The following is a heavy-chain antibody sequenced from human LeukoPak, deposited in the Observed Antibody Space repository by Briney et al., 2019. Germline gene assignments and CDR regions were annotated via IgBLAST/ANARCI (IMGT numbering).Heavy chain of an antibody. CDR3: AREESIVGGMDV. CDR1: GFTFSSYG. D-gene: IGHD2-15*01. CDR2: IWYDGSNK. J-gene: IGHJ6*04. V-gene: IGHV3-33*01. Sequence: XLRLSCAASGFTFSSYGMHWVRQAPGKGQEWVAVIWYDGSNKYYADSVKGRFTISRDNSKNTLYLQMNSLRAEDTAVYYCAREESIVGGMDVWGKGTTVTVSS.